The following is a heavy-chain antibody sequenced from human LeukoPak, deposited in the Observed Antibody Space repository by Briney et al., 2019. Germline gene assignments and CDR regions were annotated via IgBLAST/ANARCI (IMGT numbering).Heavy chain of an antibody. D-gene: IGHD2-15*01. CDR1: GYTFTSYY. Sequence: ASVKVSCKASGYTFTSYYMHWVRQAPGQGLERMGIINPSGGSTSYAQKFQGRVTMTRDTSTSTVYMELSSLRSEDTAVYYCARAPCSGGSCYSFQHWGQGTLVTVSS. CDR3: ARAPCSGGSCYSFQH. J-gene: IGHJ1*01. CDR2: INPSGGST. V-gene: IGHV1-46*01.